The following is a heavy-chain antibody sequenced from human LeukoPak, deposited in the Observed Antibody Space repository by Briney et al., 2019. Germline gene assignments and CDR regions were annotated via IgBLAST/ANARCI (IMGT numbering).Heavy chain of an antibody. CDR2: ISSSSSTI. V-gene: IGHV3-48*01. D-gene: IGHD5-24*01. CDR1: GFTFSSYS. Sequence: QTGGSLRLSCAASGFTFSSYSMNWVRQAPGKGLEWVSYISSSSSTIYYADSVKGRFTISRDNAKNSLYLQMDSLRAEDTAVYYCAREKKRWLQGTAFDIWGQGTMVTVSS. CDR3: AREKKRWLQGTAFDI. J-gene: IGHJ3*02.